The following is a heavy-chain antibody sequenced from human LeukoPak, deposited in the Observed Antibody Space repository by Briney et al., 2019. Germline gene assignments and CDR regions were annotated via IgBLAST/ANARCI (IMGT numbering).Heavy chain of an antibody. Sequence: NSSETLSLPCTVSGRPISSYHWIWIRQPAGKGLEWIGCIYTSGSTNYKPSLKSRVTMSVDTPKNQLSLKLSSVSAADTAVYYCGRDNPIQLWLGPYYYYMDVWGKGTTVTVSS. V-gene: IGHV4-4*07. CDR2: IYTSGST. J-gene: IGHJ6*03. CDR1: GRPISSYH. CDR3: GRDNPIQLWLGPYYYYMDV. D-gene: IGHD5-18*01.